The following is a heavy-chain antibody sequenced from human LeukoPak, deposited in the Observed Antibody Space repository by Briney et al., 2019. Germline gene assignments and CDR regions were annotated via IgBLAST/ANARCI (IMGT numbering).Heavy chain of an antibody. Sequence: GGSLRLSCEASGFTFNGHWMHWVRQAPGKGLVWVSLINGDGSTISYADSVKGRFTISRDNAKNSLYLQMNSLRAEDTAVYYCAREKLTVTAQTFDYWGQGTLVTVSS. CDR1: GFTFNGHW. V-gene: IGHV3-74*01. CDR2: INGDGSTI. D-gene: IGHD2-21*02. CDR3: AREKLTVTAQTFDY. J-gene: IGHJ4*02.